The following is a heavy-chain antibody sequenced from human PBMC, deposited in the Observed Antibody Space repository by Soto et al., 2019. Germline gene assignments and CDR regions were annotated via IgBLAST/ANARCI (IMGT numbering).Heavy chain of an antibody. CDR3: TTASQSSSWDFYYYYYYGMDV. Sequence: IRSQPYGGTTDYAAPVKGRFTISRDDSKNTLYLQMNSLKTEDTAVYYCTTASQSSSWDFYYYYYYGMDVWGQGTTVTVSS. CDR2: IRSQPYGGTT. J-gene: IGHJ6*02. V-gene: IGHV3-15*01. D-gene: IGHD6-13*01.